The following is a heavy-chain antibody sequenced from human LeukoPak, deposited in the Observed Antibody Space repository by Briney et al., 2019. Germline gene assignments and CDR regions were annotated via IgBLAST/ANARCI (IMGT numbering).Heavy chain of an antibody. V-gene: IGHV4-4*07. J-gene: IGHJ4*02. CDR1: GGSANTYC. Sequence: ETLSLTCTVSGGSANTYCWSWIRQPAEKGLEWIGRIYPSGSTYYNPSLKSRVTISIDKSKNQFSLSLTSVTAADTAVYYCARDRSGYSEYYFDYWGQGSLVTVSS. CDR3: ARDRSGYSEYYFDY. D-gene: IGHD5-12*01. CDR2: IYPSGST.